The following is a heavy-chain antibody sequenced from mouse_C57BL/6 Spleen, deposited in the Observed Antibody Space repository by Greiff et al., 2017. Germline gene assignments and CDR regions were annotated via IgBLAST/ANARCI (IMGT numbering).Heavy chain of an antibody. CDR3: ARRDGNYGAMDY. D-gene: IGHD2-1*01. Sequence: DVKLVESGGDLVKPGGSLKLSCAASGFTFSSYGMSWVRQTPDKRLEWVATISRGGSSTYYPDSVPGRFTISSDTAKNTLYLQMGRLKAEDTARYYCARRDGNYGAMDYWGQGTSVTVSS. V-gene: IGHV5-6*02. CDR1: GFTFSSYG. CDR2: ISRGGSST. J-gene: IGHJ4*01.